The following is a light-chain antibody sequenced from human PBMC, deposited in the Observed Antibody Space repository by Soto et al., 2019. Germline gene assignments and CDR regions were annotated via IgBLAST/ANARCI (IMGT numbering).Light chain of an antibody. CDR3: VLYMSSGISV. Sequence: QTVVTQEPSFSVSPGGTVTLTCGLSSGSVSTTYYPSWYQQTPGQAPRTLIYSTNTRSSGVPDRFSGSILGNKAALTITGAHAYDEADYYCVLYMSSGISVFGGGTKVTVL. CDR1: SGSVSTTYY. V-gene: IGLV8-61*01. J-gene: IGLJ3*02. CDR2: STN.